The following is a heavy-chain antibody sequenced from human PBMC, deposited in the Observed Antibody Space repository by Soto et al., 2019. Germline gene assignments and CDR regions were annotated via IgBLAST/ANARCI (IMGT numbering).Heavy chain of an antibody. V-gene: IGHV4-34*01. CDR3: ARGGYSSGPRTYYYYYGMDV. CDR1: GGSFSGYS. D-gene: IGHD6-19*01. Sequence: LSLTCAVYGGSFSGYSWSWLRQPPGKGLEWIGEINHSGSTNYKPSLKSRVTISVDTSKNQFSLKLSSVTAADTAVYYCARGGYSSGPRTYYYYYGMDVWGQGTTVTVSS. CDR2: INHSGST. J-gene: IGHJ6*02.